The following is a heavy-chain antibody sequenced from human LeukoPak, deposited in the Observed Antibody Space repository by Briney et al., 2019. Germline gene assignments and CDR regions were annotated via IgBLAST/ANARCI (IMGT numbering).Heavy chain of an antibody. V-gene: IGHV1-2*02. CDR3: ARVRYRLAETYIDY. D-gene: IGHD3-16*01. Sequence: ASVKVSCKASGYIFTGYYMHWVRQAPGQGLEWMGWINPNSGDTNYAQKFQGRVTMTRDTSISTAYMELSRLRSDDTAVYYCARVRYRLAETYIDYWGQGTVVTVSS. J-gene: IGHJ4*02. CDR1: GYIFTGYY. CDR2: INPNSGDT.